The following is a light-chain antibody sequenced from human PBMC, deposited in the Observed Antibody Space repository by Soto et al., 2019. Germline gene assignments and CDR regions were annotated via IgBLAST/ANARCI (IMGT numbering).Light chain of an antibody. Sequence: EIVMTQSPATLSVSPGERATLSCRASQSVSSNLAWYQQKPGQAPRLLIYGASTRATGIPARFSGSGSGTEFTLTISSLQSEDFAVYYCQQYNNLPPLFGQGTKVEI. V-gene: IGKV3-15*01. CDR2: GAS. CDR1: QSVSSN. J-gene: IGKJ1*01. CDR3: QQYNNLPPL.